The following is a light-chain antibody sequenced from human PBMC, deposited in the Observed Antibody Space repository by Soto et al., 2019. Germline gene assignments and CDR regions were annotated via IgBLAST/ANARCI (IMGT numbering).Light chain of an antibody. Sequence: QSALTQPASVSGSPGQSITISCTGTSSDVGDYNYVSWYQHHPGKAPKLMIYYVNHRPSGVSDRFSGSKSGNTASLTISGLQAEDEADYFCTSYRSSSLVGFGGGTKLTVL. CDR2: YVN. V-gene: IGLV2-14*03. CDR1: SSDVGDYNY. CDR3: TSYRSSSLVG. J-gene: IGLJ2*01.